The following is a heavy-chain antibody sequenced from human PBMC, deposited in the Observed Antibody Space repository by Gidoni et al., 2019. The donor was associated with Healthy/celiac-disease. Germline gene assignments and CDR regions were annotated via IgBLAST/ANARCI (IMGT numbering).Heavy chain of an antibody. V-gene: IGHV3-21*01. CDR3: ARLATIGFDY. D-gene: IGHD5-12*01. Sequence: EVQLVESGGGLVTPGGSLSLSCAPSGFTFSSYSMKGVRQAPGKGLEWGSSISSSSSYIYYADSVKGRFTNSRDNDKNSLYRQMNSLRAEDTAGYYCARLATIGFDYWGQGTLVTVSS. CDR1: GFTFSSYS. J-gene: IGHJ4*02. CDR2: ISSSSSYI.